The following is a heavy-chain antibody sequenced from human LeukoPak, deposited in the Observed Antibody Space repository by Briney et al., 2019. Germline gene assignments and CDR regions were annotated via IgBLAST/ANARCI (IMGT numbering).Heavy chain of an antibody. J-gene: IGHJ4*02. CDR3: ARGYYSDTSGYYYY. CDR1: YGSFSGYY. D-gene: IGHD3-22*01. V-gene: IGHV4-34*01. Sequence: SETLSLTCDVYYGSFSGYYWSWIRQSPGKGLEWIGEINHSGSTNYNPSLKSRLIISADMSKNQLSLKLSSVPAADTAVYYCARGYYSDTSGYYYYWGQGTLVTVSS. CDR2: INHSGST.